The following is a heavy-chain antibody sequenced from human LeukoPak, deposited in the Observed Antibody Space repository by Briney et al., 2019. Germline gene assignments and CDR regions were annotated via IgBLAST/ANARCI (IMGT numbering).Heavy chain of an antibody. D-gene: IGHD6-19*01. CDR3: ARRVAVARRDAFDI. CDR2: ISSYIGNT. J-gene: IGHJ3*02. V-gene: IGHV1-18*01. CDR1: GYTFTSYG. Sequence: EASVKVSCKASGYTFTSYGISWVRQAPGQGLEWMGWISSYIGNTNYAQKLQGRVTMSTDTSTGTAYMELRSLRSDDTAVYYCARRVAVARRDAFDIWGQGTMVTVSS.